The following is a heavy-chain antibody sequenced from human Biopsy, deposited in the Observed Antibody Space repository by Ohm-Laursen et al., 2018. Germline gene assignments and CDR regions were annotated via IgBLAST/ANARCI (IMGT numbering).Heavy chain of an antibody. CDR2: LIGSGAYT. V-gene: IGHV3-23*01. Sequence: SLTLSCSASGFNVYINAMSWFRQSLGRGLESVPVLIGSGAYTYYADSVKGRFTISRDNSKNTLYLQMNSLRVEDTAVYYCAKDWSSQYYYDSLDDYWGQGTLVTVSS. CDR3: AKDWSSQYYYDSLDDY. D-gene: IGHD3-22*01. CDR1: GFNVYINA. J-gene: IGHJ4*02.